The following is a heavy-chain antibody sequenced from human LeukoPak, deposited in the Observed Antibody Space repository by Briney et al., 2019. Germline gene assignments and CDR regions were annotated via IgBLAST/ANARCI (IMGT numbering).Heavy chain of an antibody. CDR2: IYYSGST. CDR1: GGSISSSSYY. J-gene: IGHJ5*02. Sequence: SETLSLTCTVSGGSISSSSYYWGWIRQPPGKGLEWNGSIYYSGSTYYNPSLKSRVTISVDTSKNQFSLKLSSVTAADTAVYYCASQLTTVTHDWFDPWGQGTLVTVSS. V-gene: IGHV4-39*07. CDR3: ASQLTTVTHDWFDP. D-gene: IGHD4-11*01.